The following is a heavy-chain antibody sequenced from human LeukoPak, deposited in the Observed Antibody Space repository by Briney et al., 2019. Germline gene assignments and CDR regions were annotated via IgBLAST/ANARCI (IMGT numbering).Heavy chain of an antibody. CDR1: GGSISSSSHY. Sequence: SETLSLTCTVSGGSISSSSHYWGWIRQPPGKGLEWIGYIYYSGSTNYNPSLKSRVTISVDTSKNQFSLKLSSVTAADTAVYYCARERYSYGYVGIDYWGQGTLVTVSS. CDR2: IYYSGST. J-gene: IGHJ4*02. CDR3: ARERYSYGYVGIDY. D-gene: IGHD5-18*01. V-gene: IGHV4-61*01.